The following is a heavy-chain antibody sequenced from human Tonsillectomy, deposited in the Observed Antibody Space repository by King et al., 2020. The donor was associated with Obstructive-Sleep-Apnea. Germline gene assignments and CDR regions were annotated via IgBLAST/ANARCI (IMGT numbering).Heavy chain of an antibody. Sequence: VQLVESGGGVVQPGRSLRLSCAASGFTFSTYAIHWVRQAPGKGLEWVAVISYDGSNKNYADSVKGRFTISRDNSKNTLYLQMNSLRAEDTAVYYCAGGPSFRFLEYFQHWGQGTLGTVSS. CDR2: ISYDGSNK. V-gene: IGHV3-30-3*01. CDR1: GFTFSTYA. CDR3: AGGPSFRFLEYFQH. D-gene: IGHD2-15*01. J-gene: IGHJ1*01.